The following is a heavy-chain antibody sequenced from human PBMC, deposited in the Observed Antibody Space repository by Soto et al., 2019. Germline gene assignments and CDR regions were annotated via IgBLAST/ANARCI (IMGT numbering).Heavy chain of an antibody. J-gene: IGHJ3*02. V-gene: IGHV3-23*01. CDR2: ISGSGGST. D-gene: IGHD3-9*01. Sequence: GGSLRLSCAASGFTFSSYAMSWVRQAPGKGLEWVSAISGSGGSTYYADSVKGRFTISRDNSKNTLYLQMNSLRAEDTAVYYCAKVLYYDILTGYYDAFDIWGQGKRVTVSS. CDR1: GFTFSSYA. CDR3: AKVLYYDILTGYYDAFDI.